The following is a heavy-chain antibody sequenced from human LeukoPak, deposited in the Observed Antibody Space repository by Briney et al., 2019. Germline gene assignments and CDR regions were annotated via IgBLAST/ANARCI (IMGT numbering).Heavy chain of an antibody. CDR2: IRYDGSNK. V-gene: IGHV3-30*02. J-gene: IGHJ6*03. D-gene: IGHD2-15*01. CDR1: GFTFSSYW. CDR3: AKAEVAAIGSGYMDV. Sequence: GGSLRLSCAASGFTFSSYWMSWVRQAPGKGLEWVAFIRYDGSNKYYADSVKGRFTISRDNSKNTLYLQMNSLRAEDTAVYYCAKAEVAAIGSGYMDVWGKGTTVTISS.